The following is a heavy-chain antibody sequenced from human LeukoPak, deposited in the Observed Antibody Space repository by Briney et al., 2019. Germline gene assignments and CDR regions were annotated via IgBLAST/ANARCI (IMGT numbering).Heavy chain of an antibody. CDR1: GFTFSSCW. CDR3: ARETYCTNTSCPIGDHFDY. Sequence: GGSLRLSCAASGFTFSSCWMTWVRQAPGKGLEWVANINQDGSEKYFVDSVKGRFTISRDNAKNSLYLQMNSLRAEDTAVYYCARETYCTNTSCPIGDHFDYWGQGTLVTVSS. V-gene: IGHV3-7*01. CDR2: INQDGSEK. J-gene: IGHJ4*02. D-gene: IGHD2-2*01.